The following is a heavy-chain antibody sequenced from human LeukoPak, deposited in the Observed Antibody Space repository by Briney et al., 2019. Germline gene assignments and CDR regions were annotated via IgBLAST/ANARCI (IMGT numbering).Heavy chain of an antibody. CDR2: INPSGGST. Sequence: EASVKVSCKASGYTFTSYYMHWVRQAPGQGLEWMGIINPSGGSTSYAQKFQGRVTMTRDTFTSTVYMELSSLRSEDTAVYYCARDSTDVLRFLEWSPYNWFDPWGQGTLVTVSS. CDR1: GYTFTSYY. J-gene: IGHJ5*02. D-gene: IGHD3-3*01. V-gene: IGHV1-46*01. CDR3: ARDSTDVLRFLEWSPYNWFDP.